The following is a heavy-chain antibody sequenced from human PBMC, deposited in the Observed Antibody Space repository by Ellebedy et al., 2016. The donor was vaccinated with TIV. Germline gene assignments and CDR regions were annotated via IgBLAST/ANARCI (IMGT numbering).Heavy chain of an antibody. CDR3: ARESVRYFDWDY. CDR1: GFTFSSYW. D-gene: IGHD3-9*01. CDR2: IKQDGDEK. V-gene: IGHV3-7*01. J-gene: IGHJ4*02. Sequence: GESLKISCAVSGFTFSSYWMSWVRQAPGKGLEWVASIKQDGDEKHYVESVKGRFTVSRDNAKKTLYLEMSGLRSDDTAVYYCARESVRYFDWDYWGQGTLVAV.